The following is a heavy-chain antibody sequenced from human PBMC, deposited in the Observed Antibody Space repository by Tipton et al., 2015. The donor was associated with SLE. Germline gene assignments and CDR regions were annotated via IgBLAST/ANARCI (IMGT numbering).Heavy chain of an antibody. CDR2: IYTSGST. J-gene: IGHJ3*02. CDR3: ARASFTYYYGSGSYSSAFDI. Sequence: TLSLTCTVSGGSISSYYWSWIRQPAGKGLEWIGRIYTSGSTNYNPSLKSRVTISVDTSKNQFSLKLSSVTAADTAVYYCARASFTYYYGSGSYSSAFDIWGQGTMVTVSS. CDR1: GGSISSYY. V-gene: IGHV4-4*07. D-gene: IGHD3-10*01.